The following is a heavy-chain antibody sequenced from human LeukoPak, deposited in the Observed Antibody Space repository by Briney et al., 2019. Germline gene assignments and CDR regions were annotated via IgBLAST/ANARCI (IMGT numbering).Heavy chain of an antibody. Sequence: SETLSLTCTVSGGSISSSSYYWGWIRQPPGKGLEWIGYIYYSGSTNYNPSLKSRVTISVDTSKNQSSLRLSSVTAADTAVYYCARVDDYGDYNWFDPWGQGTLVTVSS. D-gene: IGHD4-17*01. CDR2: IYYSGST. J-gene: IGHJ5*02. CDR1: GGSISSSSYY. CDR3: ARVDDYGDYNWFDP. V-gene: IGHV4-61*05.